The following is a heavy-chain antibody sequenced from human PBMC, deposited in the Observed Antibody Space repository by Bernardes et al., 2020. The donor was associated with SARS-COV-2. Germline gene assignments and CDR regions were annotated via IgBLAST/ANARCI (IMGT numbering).Heavy chain of an antibody. CDR3: AKEAYSGYLETYYFYYGMDV. J-gene: IGHJ6*02. CDR2: ISCSGGAT. CDR1: GFIFSNYA. Sequence: GGSLRLSCAASGFIFSNYAMTWVRQAPGKGLEWVSSISCSGGATYYADSVQGRFTVSRDYSTNTLYLQMNSLRAEDTAIYYCAKEAYSGYLETYYFYYGMDVWGQGTTVTVSS. V-gene: IGHV3-23*01. D-gene: IGHD5-12*01.